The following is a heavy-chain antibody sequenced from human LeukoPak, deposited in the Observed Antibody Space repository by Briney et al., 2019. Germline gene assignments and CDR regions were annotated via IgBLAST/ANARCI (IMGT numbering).Heavy chain of an antibody. J-gene: IGHJ5*02. CDR2: IYHSGST. D-gene: IGHD2-2*01. CDR1: GGSISSSIYY. Sequence: SETLSFTCTVSGGSISSSIYYWGWIRQPPGKGLEWIGEIYHSGSTNYNPSLKSRVTISVDKSKNQFSLKLSSVIAADTAVYYCASTPSTFRYRFDRWGQGTLVTVSS. V-gene: IGHV4-39*07. CDR3: ASTPSTFRYRFDR.